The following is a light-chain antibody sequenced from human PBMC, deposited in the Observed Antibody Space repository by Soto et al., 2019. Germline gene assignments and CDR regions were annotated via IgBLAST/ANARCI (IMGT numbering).Light chain of an antibody. Sequence: EIVLTQSPATLSPSPGERATLSCRASQSVGTFLAWYQHKPGQAPRLLIYDASNRATGVPARFSGSGSGTDFTLTISSLEPEDFAVYYCEQRSNWPPALTFGGGTKV. V-gene: IGKV3-11*01. CDR2: DAS. CDR1: QSVGTF. J-gene: IGKJ4*01. CDR3: EQRSNWPPALT.